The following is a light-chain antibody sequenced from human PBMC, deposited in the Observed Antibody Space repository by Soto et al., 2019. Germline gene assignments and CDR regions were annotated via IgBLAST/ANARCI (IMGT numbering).Light chain of an antibody. CDR2: DAS. V-gene: IGKV1-5*01. CDR3: QQYNTYPLT. CDR1: QSISNW. J-gene: IGKJ4*01. Sequence: DIQMTQSPSTLSASVGDRVTITCRASQSISNWLAWYQQKPGKAPKVLIYDASSLESGVPLRFSGSGSGTEFNLTISGLQPDDVAPYYCQQYNTYPLTFGGGTKVEIK.